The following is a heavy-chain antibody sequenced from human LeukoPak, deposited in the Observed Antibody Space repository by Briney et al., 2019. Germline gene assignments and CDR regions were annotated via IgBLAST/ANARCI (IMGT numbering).Heavy chain of an antibody. CDR2: INHSEST. D-gene: IGHD6-13*01. CDR1: GGSFSGYY. J-gene: IGHJ4*02. CDR3: AREEEYSSSWDY. V-gene: IGHV4-34*01. Sequence: SETLSLTCAVYGGSFSGYYWSWIRQPPGKGLEWIGEINHSESTNYNPSLKSRVTISVDTSKNQFSLKLSSVTAADTAVYYCAREEEYSSSWDYWGQGTLVTVSS.